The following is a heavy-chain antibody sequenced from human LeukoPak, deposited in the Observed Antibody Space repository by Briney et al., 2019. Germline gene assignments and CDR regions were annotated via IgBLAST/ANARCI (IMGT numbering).Heavy chain of an antibody. D-gene: IGHD6-13*01. CDR1: GFTFSDYY. CDR2: ISGSGGTI. Sequence: GGSLRLSCAASGFTFSDYYMSWIRQAPGKGLEWVSYISGSGGTIYYADSVKGRFTISRDNAKNSLYLQMNSLRAEDTAVYYCARDMYDGGYSSSWSSGFYDYWGQGTLVTVSS. J-gene: IGHJ4*02. CDR3: ARDMYDGGYSSSWSSGFYDY. V-gene: IGHV3-11*04.